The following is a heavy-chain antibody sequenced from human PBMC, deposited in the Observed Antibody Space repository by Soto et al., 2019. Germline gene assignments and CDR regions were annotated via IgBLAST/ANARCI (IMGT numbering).Heavy chain of an antibody. CDR3: AHRALYRSFYWYFDL. CDR2: IYWDDDK. D-gene: IGHD4-4*01. V-gene: IGHV2-5*02. J-gene: IGHJ2*01. Sequence: QITLKESGPPLVKPTQTLTLTCTFSGFSLTTNAEGVGWIRQPPGKALEWLALIYWDDDKRYSPSVKSRLTITKDTSRNQAVLTMTNVDPVDIATYYCAHRALYRSFYWYFDLWGRGTLVTVSS. CDR1: GFSLTTNAEG.